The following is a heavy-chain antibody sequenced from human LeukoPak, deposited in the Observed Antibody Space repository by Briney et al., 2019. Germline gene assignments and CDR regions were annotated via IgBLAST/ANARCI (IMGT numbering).Heavy chain of an antibody. J-gene: IGHJ5*02. CDR1: GGSFSGYY. V-gene: IGHV4-34*01. Sequence: SETLSLTCAVYGGSFSGYYWTWIRQPPGKGLEWIGEINHSGSTNYNPSLKSRVTISVDTSKNQFSLKLSSVTAADTAVYYCARSGELLRWFDHWGQGTLVTVSS. CDR3: ARSGELLRWFDH. D-gene: IGHD2-15*01. CDR2: INHSGST.